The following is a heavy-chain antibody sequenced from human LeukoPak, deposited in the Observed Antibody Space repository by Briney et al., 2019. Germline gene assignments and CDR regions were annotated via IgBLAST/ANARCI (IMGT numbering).Heavy chain of an antibody. CDR2: INPNSGGT. D-gene: IGHD3-3*01. J-gene: IGHJ5*02. CDR3: ARDLVSIFGVVRGRSIGGGFDP. V-gene: IGHV1-2*02. Sequence: ASVKVSCKASGYTFTGYYMHWVRQAPGQGLEWMGWINPNSGGTNYAQKFQGRVTMTRDTSISTAYMALSRLRSDDTAVYYCARDLVSIFGVVRGRSIGGGFDPWGQGTLVTVSS. CDR1: GYTFTGYY.